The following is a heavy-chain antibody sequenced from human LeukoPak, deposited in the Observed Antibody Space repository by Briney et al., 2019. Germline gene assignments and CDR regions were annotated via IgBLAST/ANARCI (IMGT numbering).Heavy chain of an antibody. V-gene: IGHV1-69*06. J-gene: IGHJ6*03. CDR2: IIPIFGTA. CDR3: ARFMGSSGLYYMDV. CDR1: GGTFSSYA. Sequence: ASVKVSCKASGGTFSSYAISWVRQAPGQGLEWMGGIIPIFGTANYAQKFQGRVTITADKSTSTAYMELSSLRSEDTAVYYCARFMGSSGLYYMDVWGKGTTVTVSS. D-gene: IGHD6-6*01.